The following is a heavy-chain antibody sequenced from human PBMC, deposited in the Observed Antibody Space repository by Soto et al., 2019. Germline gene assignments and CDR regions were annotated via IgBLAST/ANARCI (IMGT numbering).Heavy chain of an antibody. D-gene: IGHD4-4*01. J-gene: IGHJ4*02. V-gene: IGHV3-23*01. CDR2: ISGEGDST. CDR1: GFTFRTYA. CDR3: ARAQNDYSYGFYDN. Sequence: GGSMRLYGVASGFTFRTYAMSWVRQAPGNGLEWVKDISGEGDSTYYAHSVKGRFTTSRDNSKNTLFLQMNSLKAADTAIYYWARAQNDYSYGFYDNCGQGTLVSVSS.